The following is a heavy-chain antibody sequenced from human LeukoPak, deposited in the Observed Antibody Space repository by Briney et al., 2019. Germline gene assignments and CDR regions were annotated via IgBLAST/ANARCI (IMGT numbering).Heavy chain of an antibody. D-gene: IGHD1-26*01. V-gene: IGHV4-59*13. J-gene: IGHJ4*02. Sequence: SETLSLTCTLSVGSISDYYWSWIRQPPGKGLECIGYIYYPGSTNYNPSLKNRVTISFDTSSKQFSLRLSSVTAADTAVYYCASLSYSGSFELADWGQGTLVTVSS. CDR2: IYYPGST. CDR3: ASLSYSGSFELAD. CDR1: VGSISDYY.